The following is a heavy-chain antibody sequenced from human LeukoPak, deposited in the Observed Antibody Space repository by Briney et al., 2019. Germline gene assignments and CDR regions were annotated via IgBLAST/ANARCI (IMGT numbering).Heavy chain of an antibody. CDR1: GGSISSYY. D-gene: IGHD5-12*01. J-gene: IGHJ4*02. V-gene: IGHV4-59*08. CDR2: ISYSGSI. Sequence: SETLSLTCTVSGGSISSYYWIWIRQPPGKGLEWIGYISYSGSINYNPSLKSRLAISVDTSKNQLSLKLTSVTAADTAVYYCARNRAITSGYDYWGRGTLVTVSS. CDR3: ARNRAITSGYDY.